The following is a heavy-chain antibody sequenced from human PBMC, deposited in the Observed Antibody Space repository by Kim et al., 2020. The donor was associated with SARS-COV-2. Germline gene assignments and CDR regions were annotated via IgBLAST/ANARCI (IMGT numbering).Heavy chain of an antibody. Sequence: SETLCLTCAVYGASFSDFQWTWIRQTPEKGLEWIGQINHGGSTRYNPSLKSRVSMSVDTSKNQFSLRLTSVTAADTAVYYCAAGAPGHWGQGTLVTVSS. CDR2: INHGGST. CDR3: AAGAPGH. CDR1: GASFSDFQ. J-gene: IGHJ1*01. V-gene: IGHV4-34*01.